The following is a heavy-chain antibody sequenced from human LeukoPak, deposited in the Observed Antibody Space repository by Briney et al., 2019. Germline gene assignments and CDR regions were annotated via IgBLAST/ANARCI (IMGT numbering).Heavy chain of an antibody. CDR3: TRASQYCTNGVCYPVYGYFDY. V-gene: IGHV3-49*03. CDR2: IRSKAYGGTT. Sequence: GGSLRLSCTAPGFTFGGYALSWFRQAPGKGLEWVGFIRSKAYGGTTEYAASVKGRFTISRDDSKSIAYLQMNSLKTEDTAVYYCTRASQYCTNGVCYPVYGYFDYWGQGTLVTVSS. CDR1: GFTFGGYA. J-gene: IGHJ4*02. D-gene: IGHD2-8*01.